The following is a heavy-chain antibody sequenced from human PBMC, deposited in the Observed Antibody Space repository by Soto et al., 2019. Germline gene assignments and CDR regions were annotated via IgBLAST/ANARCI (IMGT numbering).Heavy chain of an antibody. J-gene: IGHJ4*02. Sequence: SETLSLTCSVSGGSISSYYWSWIRQPPGKGLEWIGYIYYSGSTNYNPSLKSRVTISVDTSKNQFSLKLSSVTAADTAVHSCESLTSSSSTGRGFDYWGQGTLVTVSS. CDR2: IYYSGST. V-gene: IGHV4-59*01. CDR1: GGSISSYY. CDR3: ESLTSSSSTGRGFDY. D-gene: IGHD6-13*01.